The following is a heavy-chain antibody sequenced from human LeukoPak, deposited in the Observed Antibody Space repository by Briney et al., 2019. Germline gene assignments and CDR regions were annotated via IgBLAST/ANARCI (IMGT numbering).Heavy chain of an antibody. CDR3: ARFSSIVAAFDY. Sequence: SETLSLTCTVSGGSISNYYWSWIRQPAGKGLEWIGRIYTSGTTHYNPSLKSRVTMSVDTSKNQFSLNLSSVTAADTAVYYCARFSSIVAAFDYWGLGTLVTVSS. CDR1: GGSISNYY. CDR2: IYTSGTT. D-gene: IGHD6-13*01. J-gene: IGHJ4*02. V-gene: IGHV4-4*07.